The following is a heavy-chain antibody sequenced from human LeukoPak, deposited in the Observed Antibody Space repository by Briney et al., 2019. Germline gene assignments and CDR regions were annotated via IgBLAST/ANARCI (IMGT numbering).Heavy chain of an antibody. Sequence: PSETLSLTCTVSGGSISSYYWSWIRQPPGKGLEWIGYIYYSGSTNYNPSLKSRVTISVDTSKNQFSLKLSSVTAADTAVYYCARDGYDYVWGSYRYTGIWFDPWGQGTLVTVSS. V-gene: IGHV4-59*01. CDR1: GGSISSYY. J-gene: IGHJ5*02. D-gene: IGHD3-16*02. CDR2: IYYSGST. CDR3: ARDGYDYVWGSYRYTGIWFDP.